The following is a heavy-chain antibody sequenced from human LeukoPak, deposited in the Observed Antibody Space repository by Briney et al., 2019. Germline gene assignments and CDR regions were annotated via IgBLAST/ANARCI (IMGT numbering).Heavy chain of an antibody. J-gene: IGHJ3*02. CDR2: ISGSGGST. CDR3: AKAYSSSWYIRRGSAFDI. D-gene: IGHD6-13*01. CDR1: GFTFSSYA. V-gene: IGHV3-23*01. Sequence: GGSLRLSCAASGFTFSSYAMSWVRQAPGKGLEWVSAISGSGGSTYYADSVKGRFTISRDYSNNTLYLQMNSLRAEDAAVFYCAKAYSSSWYIRRGSAFDIWGQGTMVTVSS.